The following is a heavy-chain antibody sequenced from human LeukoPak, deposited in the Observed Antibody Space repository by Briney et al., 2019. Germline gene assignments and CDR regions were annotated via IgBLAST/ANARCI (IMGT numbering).Heavy chain of an antibody. V-gene: IGHV4-59*01. CDR2: IYYSGST. D-gene: IGHD3-10*01. Sequence: PSETLSLTCTVSGGSISSYYWSWIRQPPGKGLEWIGYIYYSGSTNYNPSLKSRVTISVDTSKNQFSLKLSSVTAADTAVYYCARGLGSSLRYWFDPWGQGTLVTVSS. J-gene: IGHJ5*02. CDR1: GGSISSYY. CDR3: ARGLGSSLRYWFDP.